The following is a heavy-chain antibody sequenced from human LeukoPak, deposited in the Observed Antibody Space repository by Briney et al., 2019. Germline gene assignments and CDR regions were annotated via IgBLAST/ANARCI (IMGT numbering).Heavy chain of an antibody. CDR3: SNAKFDY. V-gene: IGHV3-48*01. Sequence: WVSLRFACAASGFTLSGYSMNWVRHGPGKERMWVSHTNIGGTIYDADFVKGGFIISRDNAKNSVYLQMNNLRVEDTAVYYGSNAKFDYWGQGTLVTVSS. CDR2: TNIGGTI. J-gene: IGHJ4*02. CDR1: GFTLSGYS.